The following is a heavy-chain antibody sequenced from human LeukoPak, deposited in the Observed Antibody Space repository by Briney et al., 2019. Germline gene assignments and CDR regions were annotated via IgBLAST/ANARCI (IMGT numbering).Heavy chain of an antibody. J-gene: IGHJ5*02. D-gene: IGHD2-2*02. CDR2: NNHSGST. V-gene: IGHV4-34*01. CDR3: ARSVVVPAAIRGAWFDP. CDR1: GGSFSGYY. Sequence: SETLSLTCAVCGGSFSGYYWSWMRQPPGKGLEWIGENNHSGSTNYNPSLKSRVTISVDTSKNQFSLKLSFVTAADTAVYYCARSVVVPAAIRGAWFDPWGQGTLVTVSS.